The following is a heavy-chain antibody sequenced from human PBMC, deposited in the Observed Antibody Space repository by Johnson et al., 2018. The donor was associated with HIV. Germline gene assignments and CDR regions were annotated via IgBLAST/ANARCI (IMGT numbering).Heavy chain of an antibody. CDR1: GFTFRNFW. CDR3: ARGPLYYYDSNPRIGAFDI. Sequence: MLLVESGGGLVQPGGSLRLSCAASGFTFRNFWMNWVRQAPGKGLVWVANINQEGGGKYYVDSVKGRFTISRDNAKNSLYLQMNSLRAEDTAVYYCARGPLYYYDSNPRIGAFDIWGQGTMVTVSS. D-gene: IGHD3-22*01. J-gene: IGHJ3*02. V-gene: IGHV3-7*01. CDR2: INQEGGGK.